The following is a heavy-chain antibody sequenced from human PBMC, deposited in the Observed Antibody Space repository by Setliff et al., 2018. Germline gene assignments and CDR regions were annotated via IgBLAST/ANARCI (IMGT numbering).Heavy chain of an antibody. CDR2: IIPIFGTA. CDR1: GYTFTGYY. V-gene: IGHV1-69*13. D-gene: IGHD3-22*01. J-gene: IGHJ5*02. CDR3: ARDMIVDFIRGGGWFDP. Sequence: SVKVSCKASGYTFTGYYMHWVRQAPGQGLEWMGGIIPIFGTANYAQKFQGRVTITADESTSTAYMELSSLRSEDTAVYYCARDMIVDFIRGGGWFDPWGQGTLVTVSS.